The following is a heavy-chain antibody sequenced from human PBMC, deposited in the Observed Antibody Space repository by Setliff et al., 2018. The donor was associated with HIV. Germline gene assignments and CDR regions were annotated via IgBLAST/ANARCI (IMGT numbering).Heavy chain of an antibody. V-gene: IGHV1-18*01. J-gene: IGHJ5*02. CDR1: GYIFTTLC. CDR3: ARATGSSDL. D-gene: IGHD3-10*01. CDR2: INTHNGNT. Sequence: ASVKVSCKASGYIFTTLCFSWVRQAPGQGLEWMGWINTHNGNTHYTQRFQGRVTMTRDTSTTTDYMELRRLRSDDTAVYYCARATGSSDLWGQGTKVTVSS.